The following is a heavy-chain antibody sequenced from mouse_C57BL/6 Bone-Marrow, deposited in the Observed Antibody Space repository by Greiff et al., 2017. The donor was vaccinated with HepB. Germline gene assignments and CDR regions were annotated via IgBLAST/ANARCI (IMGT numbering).Heavy chain of an antibody. CDR3: AREGGSVFDY. Sequence: EVKLVESGGGLVKPGGSLKLSCAASGFTFSGYAMSWVRQTPEKRLEWVATISDGGSYTYYPDNIKGRFTISRDNAKNNLYLQMSHLKSEDTAMYYCAREGGSVFDYWGQGTTLTVSS. V-gene: IGHV5-4*01. CDR1: GFTFSGYA. D-gene: IGHD1-1*01. CDR2: ISDGGSYT. J-gene: IGHJ2*01.